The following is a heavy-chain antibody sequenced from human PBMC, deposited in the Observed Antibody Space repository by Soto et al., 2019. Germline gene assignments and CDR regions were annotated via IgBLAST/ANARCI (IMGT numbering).Heavy chain of an antibody. J-gene: IGHJ3*01. V-gene: IGHV3-21*06. Sequence: GSLRLSCEGSGFNFRNFNMIWVRQAPGKGLEWVSSVSGSSSYIYYADSVKGRFTVSRDNANNLVFLQMNGLRPEDTAMYYCARDLRGHYGPWGQGTMVTVSS. CDR3: ARDLRGHYGP. CDR2: VSGSSSYI. CDR1: GFNFRNFN. D-gene: IGHD4-17*01.